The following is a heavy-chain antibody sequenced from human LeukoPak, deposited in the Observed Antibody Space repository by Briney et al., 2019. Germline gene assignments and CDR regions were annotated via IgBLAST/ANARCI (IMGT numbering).Heavy chain of an antibody. J-gene: IGHJ4*02. CDR3: ASLQASDH. CDR2: ISSSSSTI. CDR1: GFTVSSNY. Sequence: GGSLTLSCAASGFTVSSNYMTWVRQAPGKGLEWVSYISSSSSTIYYADSVKGRFTISRDNAKNSLYLQMNSLRDEDTAVYYCASLQASDHWGQGTLVTVSS. V-gene: IGHV3-48*02.